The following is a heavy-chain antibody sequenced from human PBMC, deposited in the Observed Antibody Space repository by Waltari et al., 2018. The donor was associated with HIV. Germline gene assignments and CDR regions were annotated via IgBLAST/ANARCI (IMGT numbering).Heavy chain of an antibody. J-gene: IGHJ5*02. D-gene: IGHD6-13*01. CDR2: IWYDGSNK. Sequence: QVQLVESGGGEVQPGRSLRLSCAASGFPFSSYGLPWVRQAPGKGLEWVAVIWYDGSNKYYADSVKGRFTISRDNSKNTLYLQMNSLRAEDTAVYYCARGGGSSSYNWFDPWGQGTLVTVSS. CDR3: ARGGGSSSYNWFDP. V-gene: IGHV3-33*01. CDR1: GFPFSSYG.